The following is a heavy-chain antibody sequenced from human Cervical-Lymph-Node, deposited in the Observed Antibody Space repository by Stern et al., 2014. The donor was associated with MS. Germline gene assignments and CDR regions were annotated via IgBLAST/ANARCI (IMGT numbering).Heavy chain of an antibody. CDR3: ARGDIYASSPQPFFFDY. D-gene: IGHD3-10*01. CDR2: LNPKGVNA. Sequence: VQLVESGAEVKKPGASVKVSCKTSGYTFISHDMHWVRQAPGQALEWMGLLNPKGVNAVYGKKFQSRVTMTRATSLNTVYMNLTGLRPDDTAVYYCARGDIYASSPQPFFFDYWAQGTLVTVSP. CDR1: GYTFISHD. V-gene: IGHV1-8*01. J-gene: IGHJ4*02.